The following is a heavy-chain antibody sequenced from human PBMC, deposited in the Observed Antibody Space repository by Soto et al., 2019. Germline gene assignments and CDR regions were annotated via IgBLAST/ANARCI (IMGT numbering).Heavy chain of an antibody. CDR1: GYTFTSYG. J-gene: IGHJ5*02. D-gene: IGHD3-9*01. CDR3: ARDLTHYAILTGYYPGWFDP. CDR2: ISAYNGNT. V-gene: IGHV1-18*04. Sequence: QVQLVQSGAEVKKPGASVKVSCKASGYTFTSYGISWVRQAPGQGLEWMGWISAYNGNTNYAQKHQGRVTMTTDTSPSTAYMELRSLRSDDTAVYYCARDLTHYAILTGYYPGWFDPWGQGTLVTVSS.